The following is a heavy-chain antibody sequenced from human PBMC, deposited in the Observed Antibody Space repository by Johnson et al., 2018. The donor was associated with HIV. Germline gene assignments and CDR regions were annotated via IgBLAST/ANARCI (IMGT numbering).Heavy chain of an antibody. V-gene: IGHV3-30*07. Sequence: QVQLVESGGGVVQPGRSLRLSCVASRFTFSSFAMHWVRQAPGKGLEWLAVISYDGSNKYYADSVKGRFTISRDNSKNTLYLQMNSLRAEDTAVYYCARDRASILWVGATQFAFDIWGQGTMVTVSS. CDR3: ARDRASILWVGATQFAFDI. CDR1: RFTFSSFA. J-gene: IGHJ3*02. CDR2: ISYDGSNK. D-gene: IGHD2-21*01.